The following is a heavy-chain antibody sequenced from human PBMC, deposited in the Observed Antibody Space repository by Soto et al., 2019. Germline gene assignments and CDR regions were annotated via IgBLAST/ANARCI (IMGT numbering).Heavy chain of an antibody. J-gene: IGHJ5*02. D-gene: IGHD1-1*01. CDR2: IYPGDSDT. CDR1: GYRFTSYW. CDR3: ARAIEMSTIGWFDP. V-gene: IGHV5-51*01. Sequence: EVQLVQSGAEVKKPGGSLKISCKGSGYRFTSYWIGWVRQMPGKGLEWMGIIYPGDSDTRYRPSLRGQVTISADKSISTAYLQWSSLKASDTAIYYCARAIEMSTIGWFDPWGQGTLVTVSS.